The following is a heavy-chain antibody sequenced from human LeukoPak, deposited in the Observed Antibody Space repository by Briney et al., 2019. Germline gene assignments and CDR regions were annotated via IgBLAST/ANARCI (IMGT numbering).Heavy chain of an antibody. CDR3: ARDLGGYDILTGYFYYYYGMGV. D-gene: IGHD3-9*01. J-gene: IGHJ6*02. V-gene: IGHV1-18*01. Sequence: ASVKVSCKASGYTFTSYGISWVRQAPGQGLEWMGWISAYNGNTNYAQKLQGRVTMTTDTSTSTAYMELRSLRSDDTAVYYCARDLGGYDILTGYFYYYYGMGVWGQGTTVTVSS. CDR1: GYTFTSYG. CDR2: ISAYNGNT.